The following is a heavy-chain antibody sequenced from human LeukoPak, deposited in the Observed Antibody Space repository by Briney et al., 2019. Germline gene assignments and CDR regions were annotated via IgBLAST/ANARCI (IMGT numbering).Heavy chain of an antibody. CDR2: TYYRSTWYN. V-gene: IGHV6-1*01. Sequence: QTLSLTCAISGDRVLSNSVTWNWIRQSPSSGLEWLGRTYYRSTWYNDYAVSVRGRITVNPDTSKNQFSLHLNSVTPEDTAVYYCARRLTQYDCFDPWGQGILVTVSS. CDR1: GDRVLSNSVT. CDR3: ARRLTQYDCFDP. D-gene: IGHD2-2*01. J-gene: IGHJ5*02.